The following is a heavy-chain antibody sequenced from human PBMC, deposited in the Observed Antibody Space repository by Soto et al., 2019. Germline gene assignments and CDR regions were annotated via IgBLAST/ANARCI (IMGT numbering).Heavy chain of an antibody. CDR3: ARGRLISLYYFDY. J-gene: IGHJ4*02. CDR2: INPSGGST. Sequence: ASVKVSCTASGYTFTSYYMHWVRQAPGQGLEWMGIINPSGGSTSYAQKFQGRVTITADKSTSTAYMELSSLRSEDTAVYYCARGRLISLYYFDYWGQGTLVTVSS. D-gene: IGHD2-15*01. V-gene: IGHV1-46*01. CDR1: GYTFTSYY.